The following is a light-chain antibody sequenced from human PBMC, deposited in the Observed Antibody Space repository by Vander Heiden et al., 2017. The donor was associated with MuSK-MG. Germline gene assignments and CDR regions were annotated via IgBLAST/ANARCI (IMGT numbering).Light chain of an antibody. CDR3: AAWDDSLSGKYV. CDR1: SSNIGSNY. CDR2: SNN. J-gene: IGLJ1*01. V-gene: IGLV1-47*02. Sequence: QSVLTQPPSASGTPGQRVTISCSGSSSNIGSNYVYWYQQLPGTAPKLLIYSNNQRPSGVPDRFSGSKSGTSASLAISGLWSEDEADYYCAAWDDSLSGKYVFGTGTKV.